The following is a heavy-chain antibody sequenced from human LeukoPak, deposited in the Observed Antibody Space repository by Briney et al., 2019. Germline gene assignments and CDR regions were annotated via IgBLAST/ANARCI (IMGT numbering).Heavy chain of an antibody. V-gene: IGHV4-39*01. CDR3: ARLPTGFPNGFDT. CDR1: GASLSFTSHS. CDR2: FHSSGST. D-gene: IGHD2-8*02. J-gene: IGHJ5*02. Sequence: SETLSLTCTVSGASLSFTSHSWGWVRQPPGKGLEWMATFHSSGSTFYNPSLHSRVTISADTTKSEFSHNLSSMPAADTAVYYCARLPTGFPNGFDTWGQGTLVTVSS.